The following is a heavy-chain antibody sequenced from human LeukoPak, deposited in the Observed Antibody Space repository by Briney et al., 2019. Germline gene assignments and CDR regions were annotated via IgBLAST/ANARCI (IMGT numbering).Heavy chain of an antibody. V-gene: IGHV3-23*01. J-gene: IGHJ4*02. CDR3: AKDGTIAAGGTNHFDY. D-gene: IGHD6-13*01. CDR1: GFTFSSYA. CDR2: TIGSGGNT. Sequence: GSLRLSCAASGFTFSSYAMSWVRQAPGKGLEWVSATIGSGGNTYHADSVKGRFTISRDNSKNTLYLQMNSLRAEDTAVYYCAKDGTIAAGGTNHFDYWGQGTLVIVSS.